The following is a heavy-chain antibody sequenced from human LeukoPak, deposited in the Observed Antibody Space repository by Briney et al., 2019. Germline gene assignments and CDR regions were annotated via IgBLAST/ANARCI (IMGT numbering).Heavy chain of an antibody. Sequence: PGGSLRLSCVASTFTKAWMNWVRQAPGKGLEWVGRVKNRGDGRTTDYAAPVKGRFTISRDNSKRTEYLQMNSLKTEDTAVYFCTTEYFGGFEYWGQGTLVTVSS. V-gene: IGHV3-15*07. D-gene: IGHD3-16*01. CDR3: TTEYFGGFEY. J-gene: IGHJ4*02. CDR1: TFTKAW. CDR2: VKNRGDGRTT.